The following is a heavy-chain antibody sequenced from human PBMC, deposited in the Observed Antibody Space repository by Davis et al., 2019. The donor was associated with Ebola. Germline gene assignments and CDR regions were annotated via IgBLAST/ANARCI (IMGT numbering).Heavy chain of an antibody. J-gene: IGHJ6*02. D-gene: IGHD1-20*01. CDR1: GFTISSYA. V-gene: IGHV3-23*01. CDR2: ISGSGGST. CDR3: AKYNSPYYYYGMDV. Sequence: GESLKISCAASGFTISSYAMTWVRQAPGKGLEWVSAISGSGGSTYYADSVKGRFTISRDNSKNTLYLQMNSLRAEDTAVYYCAKYNSPYYYYGMDVWGQGTTVTVSS.